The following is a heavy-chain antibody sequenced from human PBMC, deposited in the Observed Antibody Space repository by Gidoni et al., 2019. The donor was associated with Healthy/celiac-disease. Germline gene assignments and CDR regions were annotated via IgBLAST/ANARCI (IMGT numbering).Heavy chain of an antibody. J-gene: IGHJ4*02. Sequence: QLQLQESGPGLVKPSETLSLTCTVSGGSISSSSYYWGWLRQPPGKGLEWIGSIYYSGSTYYNPSLKSRVTISVDTSKNQFSLKLSSVTAADTAVYYCATSARGMDYFDYWGQGTLVTVSS. CDR3: ATSARGMDYFDY. CDR1: GGSISSSSYY. D-gene: IGHD6-6*01. CDR2: IYYSGST. V-gene: IGHV4-39*01.